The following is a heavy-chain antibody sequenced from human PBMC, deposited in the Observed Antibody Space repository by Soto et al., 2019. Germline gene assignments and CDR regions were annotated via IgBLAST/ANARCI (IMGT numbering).Heavy chain of an antibody. CDR1: GYTFTSYG. D-gene: IGHD3-16*02. Sequence: ASVKVSCKASGYTFTSYGISWVRQAPGQGLEWMGWISAYNGNTNYAQKLQGRVTMTTDTSTSTAYMELRSLRSDDTAVYYCARDRGKITFGGVIVSGFDPWGQGTLVTVSS. CDR2: ISAYNGNT. CDR3: ARDRGKITFGGVIVSGFDP. J-gene: IGHJ5*02. V-gene: IGHV1-18*01.